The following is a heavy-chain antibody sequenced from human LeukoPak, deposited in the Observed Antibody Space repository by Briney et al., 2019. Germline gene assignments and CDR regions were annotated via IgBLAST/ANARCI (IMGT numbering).Heavy chain of an antibody. J-gene: IGHJ5*02. CDR2: LSPIFGAA. CDR3: ARPRGGDVVHWFDP. V-gene: IGHV1-69*06. D-gene: IGHD2-8*01. CDR1: GGTFSNYA. Sequence: GASVKVSCKTSGGTFSNYAISWVRQVPGQGLEWMGGLSPIFGAANYAQKFLGRVTITADKSTNTAYVELNSVRSDDTAIYYCARPRGGDVVHWFDPWGQGTLITVSS.